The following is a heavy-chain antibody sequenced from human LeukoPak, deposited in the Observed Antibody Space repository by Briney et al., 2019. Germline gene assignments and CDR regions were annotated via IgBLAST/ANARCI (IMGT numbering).Heavy chain of an antibody. CDR1: GGSISSGGYY. Sequence: SETLSLTCTVSGGSISSGGYYWSWIRQHPGKGLEWIGYIYYSGSTYYNPSLKSRVTISVDTSKNQFSLKLSSVTAADTAVYYCARGLYYDFWSGYLNWFDPWGQGTLVTVSS. V-gene: IGHV4-31*03. D-gene: IGHD3-3*01. CDR3: ARGLYYDFWSGYLNWFDP. J-gene: IGHJ5*02. CDR2: IYYSGST.